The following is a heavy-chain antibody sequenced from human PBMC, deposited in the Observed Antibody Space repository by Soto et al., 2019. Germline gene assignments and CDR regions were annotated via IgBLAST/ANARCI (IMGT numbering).Heavy chain of an antibody. D-gene: IGHD3-10*01. CDR3: AKLFTMVRGVIVICRGGLAFDI. Sequence: QVQLVESGGGVVQPGRSLRLSCAASGFTFSSYGMHWVRQAPGKGLEWVAVISYDGSNKYYADSVKGRFTISRDNSTNTLYLQMKSVSAGDTGVYYCAKLFTMVRGVIVICRGGLAFDIWAQGRMVTVAS. V-gene: IGHV3-30*18. CDR1: GFTFSSYG. J-gene: IGHJ3*02. CDR2: ISYDGSNK.